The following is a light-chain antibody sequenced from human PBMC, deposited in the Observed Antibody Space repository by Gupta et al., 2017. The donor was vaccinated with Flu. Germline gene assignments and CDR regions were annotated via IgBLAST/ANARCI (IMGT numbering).Light chain of an antibody. V-gene: IGLV1-51*02. CDR2: EHN. CDR3: GTWDGSLRTDV. Sequence: VTVSCSRSNSNIGNTYVSWYQQFPGAAPKLLIYEHNKRPSGIPDRFSGSKSGTSAALAITGLPTGDEADYYCGTWDGSLRTDVFGTGTKVTVL. J-gene: IGLJ1*01. CDR1: NSNIGNTY.